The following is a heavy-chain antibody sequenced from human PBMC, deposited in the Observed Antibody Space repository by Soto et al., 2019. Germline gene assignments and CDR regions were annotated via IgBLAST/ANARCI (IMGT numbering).Heavy chain of an antibody. CDR3: ARDETHDFWSGYYVYYYYGMDV. CDR1: GYSISSGYY. J-gene: IGHJ6*02. V-gene: IGHV4-38-2*02. Sequence: GYSISSGYYWGWIGQPPGKGLEWIGSIYHSGSTYYNPSLKSRVTISVDTSKSQFSLKLSSVTAADTAVYYCARDETHDFWSGYYVYYYYGMDVWGQGTTVTVSS. CDR2: IYHSGST. D-gene: IGHD3-3*01.